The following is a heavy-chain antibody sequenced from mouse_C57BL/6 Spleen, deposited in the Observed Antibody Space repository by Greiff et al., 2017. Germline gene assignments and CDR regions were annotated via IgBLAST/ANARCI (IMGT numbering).Heavy chain of an antibody. CDR3: ARQLRLDAY. J-gene: IGHJ3*01. D-gene: IGHD3-2*02. Sequence: QVQLQQPGAELVKPGASVKLSCKASGYTFTSYWMQWVKQRPGQGLEWIGEVDPSDSYTNYNPKFKGKATWTVDTSARTAYMQLSSLTSEDSAVYYCARQLRLDAYWGQGTLVTVSA. V-gene: IGHV1-50*01. CDR2: VDPSDSYT. CDR1: GYTFTSYW.